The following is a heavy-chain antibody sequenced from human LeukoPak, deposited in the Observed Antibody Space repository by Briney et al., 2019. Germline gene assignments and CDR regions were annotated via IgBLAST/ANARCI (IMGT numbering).Heavy chain of an antibody. CDR1: GYSFTDDW. D-gene: IGHD3-3*01. CDR3: ARALDYWFDP. Sequence: GESLKIGCQVSGYSFTDDWICWVRQMPGKGLESMVIIYPADSDTGYSPFFQGQVTISADKSISTAYLQWSSLKASDTAMYYCARALDYWFDPWGQGTLVTVSS. J-gene: IGHJ5*02. CDR2: IYPADSDT. V-gene: IGHV5-51*01.